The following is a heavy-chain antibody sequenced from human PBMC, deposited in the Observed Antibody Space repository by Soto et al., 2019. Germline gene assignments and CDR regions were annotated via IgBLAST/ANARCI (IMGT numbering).Heavy chain of an antibody. J-gene: IGHJ4*02. CDR3: ARAAQVAVAARYGLGY. Sequence: QVQLVQSGAEVKKPGASVKVSCKASGYTFTGYYMHWVRQAPGQGLEWMGWINPNSGGTNYAQKFQGWVTMTRDTSISTAYMELSRLRSDDTAVYYCARAAQVAVAARYGLGYWGQGTLVTVSS. D-gene: IGHD6-19*01. V-gene: IGHV1-2*04. CDR2: INPNSGGT. CDR1: GYTFTGYY.